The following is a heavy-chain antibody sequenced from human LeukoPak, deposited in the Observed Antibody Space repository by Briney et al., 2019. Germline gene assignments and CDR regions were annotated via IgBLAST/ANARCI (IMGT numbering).Heavy chain of an antibody. J-gene: IGHJ4*02. Sequence: GGSLRLSCAASGFTFSAYWMHWVRHVPGKGLVWVSRINNDGTATFFVDSVKGRFTISRDNAKNTLYLQMDSLRAEDTAMYYCAREILEPGKTHEYWGRGTLVTVSS. CDR1: GFTFSAYW. D-gene: IGHD1-1*01. CDR3: AREILEPGKTHEY. CDR2: INNDGTAT. V-gene: IGHV3-74*01.